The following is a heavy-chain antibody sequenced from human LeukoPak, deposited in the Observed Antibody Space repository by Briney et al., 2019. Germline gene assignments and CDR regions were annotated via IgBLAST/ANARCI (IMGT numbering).Heavy chain of an antibody. Sequence: ASVKVSCEASGYTFTSYDINWVRQATGQGLEWMGWMNPNSGNTGYAQKFQGRVTMTRNTSISTAYMELSSLRSEDTAVYYCARALEYSSSGDYWGQGTLVTVSS. V-gene: IGHV1-8*01. D-gene: IGHD6-6*01. J-gene: IGHJ4*02. CDR1: GYTFTSYD. CDR2: MNPNSGNT. CDR3: ARALEYSSSGDY.